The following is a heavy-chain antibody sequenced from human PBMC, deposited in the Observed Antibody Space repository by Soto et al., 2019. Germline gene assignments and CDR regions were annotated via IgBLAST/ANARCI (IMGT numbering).Heavy chain of an antibody. Sequence: PGGSLRLSCAASGFTFSSYSMNWVRQAPGKGLEWVSSISSSSSYIYYADSVKGRFTISRDNAKNTLYLQMNSLRAEDTAVYYCARALIVVVVAATNRAPFDYWGQGTLVTVSS. CDR3: ARALIVVVVAATNRAPFDY. CDR1: GFTFSSYS. V-gene: IGHV3-21*01. J-gene: IGHJ4*02. CDR2: ISSSSSYI. D-gene: IGHD2-15*01.